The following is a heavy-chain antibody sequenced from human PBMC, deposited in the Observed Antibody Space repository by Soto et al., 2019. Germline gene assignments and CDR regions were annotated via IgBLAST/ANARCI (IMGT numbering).Heavy chain of an antibody. CDR1: GYSFSSYG. D-gene: IGHD3-10*01. CDR3: ARDWFPRFDP. CDR2: INPSTNET. V-gene: IGHV1-18*01. J-gene: IGHJ5*02. Sequence: QVHLVQSGPKVKKPGASMKVSCKASGYSFSSYGITWVRQAPGQGLEWMGWINPSTNETNYAQRFQGRVTVTTDTSTTTAYIELRNLKYDDTAVYYCARDWFPRFDPWGPGTLVTVSS.